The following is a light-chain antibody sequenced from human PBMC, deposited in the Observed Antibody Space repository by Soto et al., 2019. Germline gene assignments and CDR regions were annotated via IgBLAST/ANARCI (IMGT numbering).Light chain of an antibody. CDR1: QDISTY. CDR3: QQRSSWPLT. CDR2: DTF. Sequence: IVLTQSPASLSLYPGERATLSCRASQDISTYLAWYQQRPGQAPRLFIYDTFNRASGAPDRFSGSGSGTVFTLTITDVASEDSAIYYCQQRSSWPLTFGGGTKVDIK. J-gene: IGKJ4*01. V-gene: IGKV3-11*01.